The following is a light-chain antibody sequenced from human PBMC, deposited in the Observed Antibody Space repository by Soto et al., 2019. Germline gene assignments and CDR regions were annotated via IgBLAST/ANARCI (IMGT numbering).Light chain of an antibody. J-gene: IGKJ1*01. V-gene: IGKV1-5*01. CDR1: ESISGW. CDR3: QQHYTYPWT. CDR2: DAS. Sequence: DIPRTQSPSTLSASVGDRVTITCRASESISGWLAWYQQKPGEAPKLLIYDASTLESGVPSRFSGSGSETQFTLTISRLQPEEFATYYYQQHYTYPWTFGQGTKVDIK.